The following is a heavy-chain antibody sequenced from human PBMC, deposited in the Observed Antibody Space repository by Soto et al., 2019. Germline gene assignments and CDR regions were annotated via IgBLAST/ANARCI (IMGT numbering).Heavy chain of an antibody. V-gene: IGHV3-48*02. CDR3: AILMDSSSSGDYYGMDA. Sequence: GGSLRLSYAASRFTFSSYSMNWVRQAPGKGLEWVSYISSSSSTIYYADSQKGRFTTSRDNAKNSLYLQMNSLRDEDTAVYYCAILMDSSSSGDYYGMDAWVQGTTVTVSS. CDR2: ISSSSSTI. D-gene: IGHD6-6*01. CDR1: RFTFSSYS. J-gene: IGHJ6*02.